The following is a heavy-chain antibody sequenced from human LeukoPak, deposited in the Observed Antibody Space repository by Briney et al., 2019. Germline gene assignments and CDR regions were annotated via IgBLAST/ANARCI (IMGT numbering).Heavy chain of an antibody. CDR3: ARDRNSGSYLDI. CDR2: IYPYSGDT. CDR1: GYTFTGYY. D-gene: IGHD6-6*01. Sequence: ASVKVSCKSSGYTFTGYYIHWVRQPPGQGLEWMGCIYPYSGDTNYAQNFQGRVTMTRDTSISTAYMELSSLKSDDTAVYYCARDRNSGSYLDIWGQGTMLTVSS. V-gene: IGHV1-2*02. J-gene: IGHJ3*02.